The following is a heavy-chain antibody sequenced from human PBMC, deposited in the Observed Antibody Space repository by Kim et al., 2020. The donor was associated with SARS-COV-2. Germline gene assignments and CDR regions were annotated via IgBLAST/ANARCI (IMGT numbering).Heavy chain of an antibody. CDR3: ARERGQWLAPLYYYGMDV. J-gene: IGHJ6*02. D-gene: IGHD6-19*01. V-gene: IGHV3-66*01. Sequence: KGRFTISRDNSKNTLYLQMNSLRAEDTAVYYCARERGQWLAPLYYYGMDVWGQGTTVTVSS.